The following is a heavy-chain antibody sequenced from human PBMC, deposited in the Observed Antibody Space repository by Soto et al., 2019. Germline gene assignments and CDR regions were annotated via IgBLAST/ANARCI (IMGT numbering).Heavy chain of an antibody. CDR1: GFTFSSYG. Sequence: EVQLLESGGGSVQPGGSLRLSCAASGFTFSSYGMSWVRQAPGKGLEWVSGISGSGGSTYYADSVKGRFTISRDNSNNTLHLQMNSPRAEDKAVYYCAKRTTDWYNHFDSWGQGTLVTVSS. CDR2: ISGSGGST. CDR3: AKRTTDWYNHFDS. J-gene: IGHJ4*02. V-gene: IGHV3-23*01. D-gene: IGHD1-1*01.